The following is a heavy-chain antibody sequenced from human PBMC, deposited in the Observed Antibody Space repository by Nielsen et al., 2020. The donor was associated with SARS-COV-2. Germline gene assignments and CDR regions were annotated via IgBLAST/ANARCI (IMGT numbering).Heavy chain of an antibody. D-gene: IGHD5-12*01. J-gene: IGHJ6*02. CDR2: IDPSDSYT. CDR3: ARHVGGYVTFYGMDV. V-gene: IGHV5-10-1*01. CDR1: GYSFTSYW. Sequence: KVSCKGSGYSFTSYWISWVRQMPGKGLEWMGRIDPSDSYTNYSPSFQGHVTISADKSISTAYLQWSSLKASDTAMYYCARHVGGYVTFYGMDVWGQGTTVTVSS.